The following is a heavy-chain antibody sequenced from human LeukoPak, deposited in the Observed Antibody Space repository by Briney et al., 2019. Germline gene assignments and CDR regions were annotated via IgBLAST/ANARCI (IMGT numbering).Heavy chain of an antibody. Sequence: GGSLRLSCAASGFTFSSYAMHWVRQAPGKGLEYVSAISSNGGSTYYANSVKGRFTISRDNSKNTLYLQMASLRDEDMGVYYCARVGPATAFDYWGQGTHVTVSS. J-gene: IGHJ4*02. CDR3: ARVGPATAFDY. CDR1: GFTFSSYA. V-gene: IGHV3-64*01. CDR2: ISSNGGST.